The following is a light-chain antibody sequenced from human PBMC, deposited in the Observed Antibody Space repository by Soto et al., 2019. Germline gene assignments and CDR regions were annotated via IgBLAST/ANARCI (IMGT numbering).Light chain of an antibody. V-gene: IGKV3-15*01. CDR1: QSIVNS. CDR2: GAS. CDR3: QQYNDWPLT. Sequence: EIVMTQTPATLSVSPGERATLSCRASQSIVNSLAWYQQKPGQGPRLVIYGASSRATGLPARFSGSGSGTGFTLTISSLQSEDFAIYYCQQYNDWPLTFGGGTKVEIK. J-gene: IGKJ4*01.